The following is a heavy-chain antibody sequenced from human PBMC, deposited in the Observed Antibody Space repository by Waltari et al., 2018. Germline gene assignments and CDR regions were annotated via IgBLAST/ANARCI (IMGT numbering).Heavy chain of an antibody. D-gene: IGHD3-3*01. CDR2: IKEDGSKK. V-gene: IGHV3-7*01. J-gene: IGHJ4*02. Sequence: EVPLVESGGGLVQPGGSLRLSCAGSGFTFRGNWRAWVRQAPGKGLEWVANIKEDGSKKNYVDSVEGRFTISRDNAKNSLYLQMNSLRAEDTALYYCVRHGFWNFDFWGQGTLVTVSS. CDR1: GFTFRGNW. CDR3: VRHGFWNFDF.